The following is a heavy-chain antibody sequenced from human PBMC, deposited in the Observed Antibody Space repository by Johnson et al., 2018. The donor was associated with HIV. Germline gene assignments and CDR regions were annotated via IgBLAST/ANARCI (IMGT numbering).Heavy chain of an antibody. V-gene: IGHV3-23*04. CDR1: GFSFSSFA. CDR3: AKGEGESRGAFDI. Sequence: VQLVESGGGLVQPGGSLRVSCVASGFSFSSFAMSWVRQAPGKGLEWVSGISGSGGSLYYAESVKGRFTISRDNSKNTLYLQMNSLRAEDTAVYYCAKGEGESRGAFDIWGQGTMVTVSS. J-gene: IGHJ3*02. CDR2: ISGSGGSL. D-gene: IGHD3-22*01.